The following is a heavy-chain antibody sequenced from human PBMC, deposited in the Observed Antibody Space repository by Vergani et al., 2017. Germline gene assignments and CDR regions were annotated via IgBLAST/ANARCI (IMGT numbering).Heavy chain of an antibody. J-gene: IGHJ6*02. CDR1: GFTFSDHY. Sequence: EVQLVESGGGLVQPGGSLRLSCAASGFTFSDHYMSWVRQAPGKGLEWISYMSSGDSIYYADSVKGRFTVSRDNTKNTLYLQMNSLRAEDTAVYYCARETDTGSSVSYNYYAMDVWGQGP. CDR3: ARETDTGSSVSYNYYAMDV. D-gene: IGHD3-9*01. V-gene: IGHV3-69-1*02. CDR2: MSSGDSI.